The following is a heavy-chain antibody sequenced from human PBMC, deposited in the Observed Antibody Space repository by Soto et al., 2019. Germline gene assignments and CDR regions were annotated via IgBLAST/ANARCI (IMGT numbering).Heavy chain of an antibody. CDR1: GGSVSSGSYY. D-gene: IGHD3-10*01. Sequence: QVQLQESGPGLVKPSETLSLTCTVSGGSVSSGSYYWSGIRQPPGKGLEWIGYIYYSGSTNYNPSLKSRVTISVDTSKNQFSLKLSSVTAADTAVYYCARGIMVRGYWFDPWGQGTLVTVSS. CDR3: ARGIMVRGYWFDP. CDR2: IYYSGST. J-gene: IGHJ5*02. V-gene: IGHV4-61*01.